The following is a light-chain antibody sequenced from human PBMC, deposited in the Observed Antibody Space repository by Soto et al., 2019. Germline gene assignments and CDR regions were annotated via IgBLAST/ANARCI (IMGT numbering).Light chain of an antibody. V-gene: IGKV1-39*01. J-gene: IGKJ4*01. Sequence: DIQMTQSPSSLSASVGDRVTLTCLASQSISSYLNWYQQKPGKAPKLLIYAASSLQSGVPSRFSGSGSGTDFTLTISSLQPEDFATYYCQQSYSTPLTFGGGTKVDIK. CDR2: AAS. CDR3: QQSYSTPLT. CDR1: QSISSY.